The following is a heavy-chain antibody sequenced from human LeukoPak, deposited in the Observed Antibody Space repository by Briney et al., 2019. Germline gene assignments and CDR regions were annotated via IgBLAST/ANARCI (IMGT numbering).Heavy chain of an antibody. J-gene: IGHJ1*01. CDR2: IYSGGST. V-gene: IGHV3-53*01. CDR1: GFTVSSNY. CDR3: ARVTDPGQYFQH. Sequence: GGSLRLSCAASGFTVSSNYMSWVRQAPGKGLEWVSVIYSGGSTYYADSVKGRFTISRDNSKNTLYLQMNSLRAEDTAVYYCARVTDPGQYFQHWGQGTLVTVSS.